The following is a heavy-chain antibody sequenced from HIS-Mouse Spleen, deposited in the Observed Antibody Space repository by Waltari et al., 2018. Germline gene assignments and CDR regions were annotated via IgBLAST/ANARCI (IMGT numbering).Heavy chain of an antibody. CDR1: GGSISSSSYY. Sequence: QLQLQESGPGLVKPSETLSLTCTVSGGSISSSSYYWGWIRQPPGKGLEWIGSIYYSGSTYYNPSLKSRVTISVDTSKNQFSLKLSSVTAADTAVYYCARAVAPAAGAFDIWGQGTMVTVSS. J-gene: IGHJ3*02. V-gene: IGHV4-39*07. CDR3: ARAVAPAAGAFDI. CDR2: IYYSGST.